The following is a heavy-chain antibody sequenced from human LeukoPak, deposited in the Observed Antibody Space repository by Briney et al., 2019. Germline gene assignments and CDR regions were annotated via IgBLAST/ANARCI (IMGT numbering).Heavy chain of an antibody. Sequence: SGPTLVKPTQTLTLTCTFSGFSLSTSGVGVGWIRQPPGKALEWLALIYWNDDKRYSPSLKSRLTITKGTSKNPVVLTMTNMDPVDTATYYCAHRRGYSGYDNLADLRGYWGQGTLVTVSS. D-gene: IGHD5-12*01. CDR3: AHRRGYSGYDNLADLRGY. CDR1: GFSLSTSGVG. CDR2: IYWNDDK. J-gene: IGHJ4*02. V-gene: IGHV2-5*01.